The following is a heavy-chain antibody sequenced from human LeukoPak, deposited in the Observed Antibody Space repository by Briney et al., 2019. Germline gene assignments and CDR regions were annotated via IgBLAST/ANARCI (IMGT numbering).Heavy chain of an antibody. Sequence: PGRSLRLSCAASGFTFDDYAMHWVRQAPGKGLEWVSGISWNSGSIGYADSVKGRFTISRGNAKNSLYLQMNSLRAEDTALYYCAKDMRGVVVPPHDAFDIWGQGTMVTVSS. CDR1: GFTFDDYA. CDR3: AKDMRGVVVPPHDAFDI. CDR2: ISWNSGSI. J-gene: IGHJ3*02. D-gene: IGHD2-2*01. V-gene: IGHV3-9*01.